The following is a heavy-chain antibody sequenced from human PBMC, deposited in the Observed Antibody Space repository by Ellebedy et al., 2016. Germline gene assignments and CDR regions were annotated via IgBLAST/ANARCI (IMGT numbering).Heavy chain of an antibody. CDR1: GISFSTYG. Sequence: GGSLRLSCTVSGISFSTYGMNWVRQGPGKGLEWVSYINFRGGDINYADSVKGRFTISSDKAKNSIYLQMDSLRDEDPAVYYCTRGGAARPDYWGQGTLVIVSS. D-gene: IGHD6-6*01. CDR3: TRGGAARPDY. CDR2: INFRGGDI. J-gene: IGHJ4*02. V-gene: IGHV3-48*02.